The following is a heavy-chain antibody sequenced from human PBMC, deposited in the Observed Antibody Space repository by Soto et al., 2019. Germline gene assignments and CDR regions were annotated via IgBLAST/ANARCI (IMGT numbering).Heavy chain of an antibody. Sequence: QLQLQESGAGLVEPSETLSLTCTVSGGSISGSDDYWAWIRQPPGKGLEWLGTVYRTGTTYYNPSVKSRFTLYVDTSKNQFSLNLNSVSAADTAVYFCTDMRGQWLPRDWGQGTLVTVSS. CDR3: TDMRGQWLPRD. CDR2: VYRTGTT. J-gene: IGHJ4*02. CDR1: GGSISGSDDY. D-gene: IGHD6-19*01. V-gene: IGHV4-39*01.